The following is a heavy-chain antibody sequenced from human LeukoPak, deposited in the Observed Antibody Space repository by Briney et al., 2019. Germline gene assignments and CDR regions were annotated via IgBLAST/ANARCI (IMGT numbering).Heavy chain of an antibody. CDR2: ITGSGDIT. J-gene: IGHJ6*03. Sequence: QPGGSLRLSCAASGFTFSSYAMSWVRQAPEKGLEWVSAITGSGDITYYADSVKGRFTISRDNSKNTLYLQMNSLRAEDTAVYYCAKDPKDYYYMDVWGKGTTVTVSS. V-gene: IGHV3-23*01. CDR1: GFTFSSYA. CDR3: AKDPKDYYYMDV.